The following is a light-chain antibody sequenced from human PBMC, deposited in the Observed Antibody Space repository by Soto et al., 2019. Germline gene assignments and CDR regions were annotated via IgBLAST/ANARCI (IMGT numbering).Light chain of an antibody. CDR1: QTVRNSY. CDR3: QQYDGSLPYT. Sequence: EIVLTQSPGTLSLSPGERATLSCRASQTVRNSYLAWYQQKPGQAPRLLIYGVSARATGIPDRFSGSGSGTDSTLTISRLEPEDFAVFYCQQYDGSLPYTFGQGTKLEIK. J-gene: IGKJ2*01. CDR2: GVS. V-gene: IGKV3-20*01.